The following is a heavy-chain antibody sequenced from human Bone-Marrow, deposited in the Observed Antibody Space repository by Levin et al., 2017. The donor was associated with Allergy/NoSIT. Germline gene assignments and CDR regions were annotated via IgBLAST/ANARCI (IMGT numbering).Heavy chain of an antibody. V-gene: IGHV3-30*03. J-gene: IGHJ4*02. CDR2: ISYDGSNK. CDR3: SPLEDQLLWRNYFDY. D-gene: IGHD2-2*01. CDR1: GFTFSSYG. Sequence: PGESLKISCAASGFTFSSYGMHWVRQAPGKGLEWVAVISYDGSNKYYADSVKGRFTISRDNSKNTLYLQMNSLRAEDTAVYYCSPLEDQLLWRNYFDYWGQGTLVTVSS.